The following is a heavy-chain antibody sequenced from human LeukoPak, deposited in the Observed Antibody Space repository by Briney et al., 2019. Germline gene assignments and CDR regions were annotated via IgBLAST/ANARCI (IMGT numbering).Heavy chain of an antibody. CDR1: GGTFSSYA. Sequence: ASVKVSCKASGGTFSSYAISWVRQAPGQGLEWMGGIIPIFGTANYAQKFQGRVTITADESTSTAYMELSSLRAEDTAVYYCARGGDSSGWGRPIYYYYYMDVWGKGTTVTVS. J-gene: IGHJ6*03. V-gene: IGHV1-69*13. CDR2: IIPIFGTA. CDR3: ARGGDSSGWGRPIYYYYYMDV. D-gene: IGHD6-19*01.